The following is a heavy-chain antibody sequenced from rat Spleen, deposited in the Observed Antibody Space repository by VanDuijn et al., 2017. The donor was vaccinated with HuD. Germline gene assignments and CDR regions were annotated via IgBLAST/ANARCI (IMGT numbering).Heavy chain of an antibody. J-gene: IGHJ3*01. Sequence: EVQLVESGGGLVQPGRSLKLSCAASGFTFSDYNMAWVRQAPKKGLEWVATISYGDSSGHCSTYYRDSVKGRFTISRNNAKNTQSLQMDRLRSEDAATYYCTRHDYSGVITNWFAYWGQGTLVTVSS. CDR2: ISYGDSSGHCST. CDR3: TRHDYSGVITNWFAY. D-gene: IGHD4-4*01. CDR1: GFTFSDYN. V-gene: IGHV5-7*01.